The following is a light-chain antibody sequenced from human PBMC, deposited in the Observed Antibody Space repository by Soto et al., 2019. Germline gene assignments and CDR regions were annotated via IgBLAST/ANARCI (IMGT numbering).Light chain of an antibody. Sequence: EIVLTQSPGTLSLSPGERATLSCRASQTVSSNYLAWYQQKPGQAPRLLIYGASSRATDIPDRFSGSGSGTDFTINVSRLEPEDFAVYYCHQYGSSPWTFGQGTKVEIK. V-gene: IGKV3-20*01. J-gene: IGKJ1*01. CDR2: GAS. CDR3: HQYGSSPWT. CDR1: QTVSSNY.